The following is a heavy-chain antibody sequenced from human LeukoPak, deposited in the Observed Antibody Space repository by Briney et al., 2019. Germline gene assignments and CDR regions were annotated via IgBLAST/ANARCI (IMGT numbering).Heavy chain of an antibody. CDR2: TNHSGST. CDR3: ARGERNSYYYYGMDV. V-gene: IGHV4-34*01. J-gene: IGHJ6*04. Sequence: GSLRLSCAASGFTFSNAWMSWIRQPPGKGLEWIGETNHSGSTNYNPSLKSRVTISVDTSKNQFSLKLSSVTAADTAVYYCARGERNSYYYYGMDVWGKGTTVTVSS. D-gene: IGHD4-23*01. CDR1: GFTFSNAW.